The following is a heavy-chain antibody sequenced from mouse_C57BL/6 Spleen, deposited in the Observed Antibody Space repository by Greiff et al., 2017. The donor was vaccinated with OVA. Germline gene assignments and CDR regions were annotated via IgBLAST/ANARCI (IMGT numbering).Heavy chain of an antibody. CDR3: ARWGDYYGSSDWYFDV. CDR2: IIPGSGGT. CDR1: GYAFTNYL. D-gene: IGHD1-1*01. Sequence: VKLMESGAELVRPGTSVKVSCKASGYAFTNYLIEWVKQRPGQGLEWIGVIIPGSGGTNYNEKFKGKATLTADKSSSPAYLQLSSLLSEESAVYFCARWGDYYGSSDWYFDVWGTGTTVTVSS. V-gene: IGHV1-54*01. J-gene: IGHJ1*03.